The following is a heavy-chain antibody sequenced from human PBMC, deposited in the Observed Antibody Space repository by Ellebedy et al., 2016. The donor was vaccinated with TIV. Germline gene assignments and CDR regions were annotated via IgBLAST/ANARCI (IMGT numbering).Heavy chain of an antibody. CDR1: GFTFSSYS. D-gene: IGHD5-24*01. CDR2: ISSSSSYI. V-gene: IGHV3-21*01. J-gene: IGHJ4*02. Sequence: GESLKISCAASGFTFSSYSMNWVRQAPGKGLERVSSISSSSSYIYYADSVKGRFTISRDNSKNTLYLQMSSMRAEDTAVYYCVKDRARWLQWVGFDYWGQGTLVTVSS. CDR3: VKDRARWLQWVGFDY.